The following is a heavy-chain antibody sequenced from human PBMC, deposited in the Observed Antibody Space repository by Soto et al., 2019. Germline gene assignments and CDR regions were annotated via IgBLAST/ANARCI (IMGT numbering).Heavy chain of an antibody. J-gene: IGHJ5*02. CDR1: GFTFSSYS. CDR3: AREVGSIGVVAAAGAADYNWFDP. V-gene: IGHV3-21*01. D-gene: IGHD2-15*01. Sequence: EVQLVESGGGLVKPGGSLRLSCAASGFTFSSYSMNWVRQAPGKGLEWFSSISSSSSYIYYADSVKGRFTISRDNAKNALYLQPNSLRAEDTAVYYCAREVGSIGVVAAAGAADYNWFDPWGQGTLVTVSS. CDR2: ISSSSSYI.